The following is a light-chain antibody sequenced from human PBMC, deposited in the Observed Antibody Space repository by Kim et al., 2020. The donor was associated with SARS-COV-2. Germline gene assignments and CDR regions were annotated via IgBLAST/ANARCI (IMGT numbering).Light chain of an antibody. J-gene: IGLJ1*01. CDR1: SPNIGSNY. CDR2: RNN. V-gene: IGLV1-47*01. CDR3: AAWDDSLRGYV. Sequence: QGVTISCSGSSPNIGSNYVYWYQQLPGTAPKLLIYRNNQRPSGVPDRFSGSKSGTSASLAISGLRSEDEADYYCAAWDDSLRGYVFGTGTKVTVL.